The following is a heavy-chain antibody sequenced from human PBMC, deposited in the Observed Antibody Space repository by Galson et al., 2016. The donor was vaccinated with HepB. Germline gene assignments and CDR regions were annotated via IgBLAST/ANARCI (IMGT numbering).Heavy chain of an antibody. Sequence: SLRLSCAASGLTFRDFGMHWVRQVPGKGLEWVAVVSYDGSHEYYADSVKGRFTISRDNSKNTFFLQMNSLRVEDTATYYCAKVTGLSGSYTPLDNWGQGTLVTVSS. CDR3: AKVTGLSGSYTPLDN. J-gene: IGHJ4*02. D-gene: IGHD1-26*01. CDR1: GLTFRDFG. V-gene: IGHV3-30*18. CDR2: VSYDGSHE.